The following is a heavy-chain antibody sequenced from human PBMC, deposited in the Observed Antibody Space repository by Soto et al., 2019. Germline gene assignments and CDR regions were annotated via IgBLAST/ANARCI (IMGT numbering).Heavy chain of an antibody. D-gene: IGHD3-22*01. V-gene: IGHV4-31*03. CDR2: IYYSGST. Sequence: SETLSLTCTVSGGSISSGGYYWSWIRQHPGKGLEWIGYIYYSGSTYYNPSLKSRVTISVDTSKNQFSLKLSSVTAADTAVYYCARGASRTYYYDSSGYYAWNYWGQGTLVTVSS. CDR3: ARGASRTYYYDSSGYYAWNY. J-gene: IGHJ4*02. CDR1: GGSISSGGYY.